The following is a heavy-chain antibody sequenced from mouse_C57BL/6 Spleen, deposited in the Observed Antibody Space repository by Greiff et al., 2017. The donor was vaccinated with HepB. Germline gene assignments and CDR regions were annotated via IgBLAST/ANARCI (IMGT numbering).Heavy chain of an antibody. CDR3: ATYGSSYPFAY. V-gene: IGHV1-50*01. CDR2: IDPSDGYT. J-gene: IGHJ3*01. D-gene: IGHD1-1*01. Sequence: VQLQQPGAELVKPGASVKLSCKASGYTFTSYWMQWVKQRPGQGLEWIGEIDPSDGYTNYNQKFKGKATLTVDTSSSTAYMQLSSLTSEDSAVYYCATYGSSYPFAYWGQGTLVTVSA. CDR1: GYTFTSYW.